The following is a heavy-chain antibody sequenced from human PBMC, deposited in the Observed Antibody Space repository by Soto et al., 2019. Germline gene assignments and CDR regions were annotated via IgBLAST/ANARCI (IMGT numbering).Heavy chain of an antibody. D-gene: IGHD4-17*01. Sequence: GGSLRLSCAASGFTFSSYGMHWVRQAPGKGLEWVAVIWYDGSNKYYADSVKGRFTISRDNSKNTLYLQMNSLRAEDTAVYYCARDGPIYGDKPYYYYYMDVWGKGTTVTVSS. CDR3: ARDGPIYGDKPYYYYYMDV. CDR1: GFTFSSYG. J-gene: IGHJ6*03. V-gene: IGHV3-33*01. CDR2: IWYDGSNK.